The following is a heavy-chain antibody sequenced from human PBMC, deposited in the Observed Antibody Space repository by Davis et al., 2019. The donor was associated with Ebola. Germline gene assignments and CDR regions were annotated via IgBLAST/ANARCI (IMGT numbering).Heavy chain of an antibody. Sequence: GESLKISCAASGFTFSDYYMSWIRQAPGKGLEWVSYISSSSYTNYADSVKGRFTISRDNAKNSLYLQMNSLRAEDTAVYYCARGWSGANADYWGQGTLVTVSS. CDR1: GFTFSDYY. D-gene: IGHD3-10*01. CDR3: ARGWSGANADY. CDR2: ISSSSYT. V-gene: IGHV3-11*06. J-gene: IGHJ4*02.